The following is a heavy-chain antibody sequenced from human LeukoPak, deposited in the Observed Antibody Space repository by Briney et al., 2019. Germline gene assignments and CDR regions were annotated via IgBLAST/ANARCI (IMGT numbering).Heavy chain of an antibody. CDR3: ARPTATLDAFDI. CDR2: INPNSGGT. J-gene: IGHJ3*02. V-gene: IGHV1-2*02. CDR1: GYTFTGYY. Sequence: ASVKVSCKASGYTFTGYYMHWVRPAPGQGLEWMGWINPNSGGTNYAQKFQGRVTMTRDTSISTAYMELSRLRSDDTAVYYCARPTATLDAFDIWGQGTMVTVSS.